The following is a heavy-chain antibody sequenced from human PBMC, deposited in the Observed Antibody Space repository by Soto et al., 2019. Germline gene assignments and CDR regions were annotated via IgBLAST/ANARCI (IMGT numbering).Heavy chain of an antibody. Sequence: SETLSLTCTVSGGSISSSSYYWGWIRQPPGKGLEWIGSIYYSGSTYYNPSLKSRVTISVDTSENQFSLKLSSVTAADTAVYYCTRAYYFDSTAHSCAFDLWGQGAMVTVSS. CDR1: GGSISSSSYY. CDR2: IYYSGST. V-gene: IGHV4-39*07. J-gene: IGHJ3*01. D-gene: IGHD3-22*01. CDR3: TRAYYFDSTAHSCAFDL.